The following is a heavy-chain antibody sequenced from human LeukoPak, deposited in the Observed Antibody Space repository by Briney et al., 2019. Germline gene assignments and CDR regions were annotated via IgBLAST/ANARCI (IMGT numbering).Heavy chain of an antibody. Sequence: GGSLKLSCAASGFTFSTYDMIWVRQAPGKGLEWLSTITTRSSNTHYAEPAKGRFTISRDDAKNSLHLQMNSLRAEDAAVYYCGRNFNYWGQGTLVTVAS. J-gene: IGHJ4*02. V-gene: IGHV3-21*01. CDR1: GFTFSTYD. CDR3: GRNFNY. CDR2: ITTRSSNT.